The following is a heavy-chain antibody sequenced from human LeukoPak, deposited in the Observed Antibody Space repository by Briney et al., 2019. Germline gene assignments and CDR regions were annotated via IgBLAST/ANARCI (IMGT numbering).Heavy chain of an antibody. V-gene: IGHV3-23*01. D-gene: IGHD3-22*01. CDR3: AKKFPYYYDSSGYHAFDI. J-gene: IGHJ3*02. Sequence: GSLRLSCAVSGFAFSSYAMSWVRQAPGKGLEWVSAISGSGGSTYYADSVKGRFTISRDNSKNTLYLQMNSLRAEDTAVYYCAKKFPYYYDSSGYHAFDIWGQGTMVTVSS. CDR1: GFAFSSYA. CDR2: ISGSGGST.